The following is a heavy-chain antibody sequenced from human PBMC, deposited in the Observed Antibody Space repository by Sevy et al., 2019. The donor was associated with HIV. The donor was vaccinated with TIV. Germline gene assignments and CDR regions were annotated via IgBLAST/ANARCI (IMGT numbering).Heavy chain of an antibody. J-gene: IGHJ6*02. V-gene: IGHV4-4*07. CDR1: GGSISSYY. Sequence: SGSLSLTCTVSGGSISSYYWSWVRQAAGKGLEWFGRICTSGSTNYNPSLKSRVTMSVDTSKNKFSLKLISVTAADPAVYYCGKSPTISYGMDVWGQGTTVTVSS. CDR2: ICTSGST. CDR3: GKSPTISYGMDV. D-gene: IGHD3-3*01.